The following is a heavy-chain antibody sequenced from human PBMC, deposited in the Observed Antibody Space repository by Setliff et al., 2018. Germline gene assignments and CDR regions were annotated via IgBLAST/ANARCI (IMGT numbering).Heavy chain of an antibody. CDR2: IYYRGST. Sequence: PSETLSLTCAVSGYSSGRGYNWGWIRQPPGKGLEWIAIIYYRGSTSYNSSLKSRVSISVDTSKNQFSLNLNSVTAADTAVYDCATLTGDRGVDYWGQGRLVTVSS. CDR3: ATLTGDRGVDY. J-gene: IGHJ4*02. V-gene: IGHV4-38-2*01. D-gene: IGHD7-27*01. CDR1: GYSSGRGYN.